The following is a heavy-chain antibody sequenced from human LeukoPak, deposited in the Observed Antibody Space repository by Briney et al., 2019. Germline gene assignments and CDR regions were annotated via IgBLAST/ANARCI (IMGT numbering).Heavy chain of an antibody. V-gene: IGHV3-30-3*01. Sequence: GGSLRLSCAASGFTFRNYVIHWVRQAPGKGLEWVAVTSSDLNVKLYADSVKGRFTISRDNSRNTLYLQMNSLRPEDTAIYYCAREGYYGSGSPPSLYFDYWGQGTLVTVSS. J-gene: IGHJ4*02. CDR3: AREGYYGSGSPPSLYFDY. D-gene: IGHD3-10*01. CDR1: GFTFRNYV. CDR2: TSSDLNVK.